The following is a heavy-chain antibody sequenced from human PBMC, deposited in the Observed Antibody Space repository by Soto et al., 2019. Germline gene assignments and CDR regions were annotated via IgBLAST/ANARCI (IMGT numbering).Heavy chain of an antibody. V-gene: IGHV1-2*02. Sequence: QVQLVQSGAEVKKPGASVKVSCKASGYTFTGYYMHWVRQAPGQGLEWMGWINPNSGGTNYAQKFQGRVTMTRETSISTAYMERSRLRSDDTAVYYCARDQYYDFWSGYPLGSFDYWGQGTLVSVSS. CDR1: GYTFTGYY. CDR2: INPNSGGT. CDR3: ARDQYYDFWSGYPLGSFDY. J-gene: IGHJ4*02. D-gene: IGHD3-3*01.